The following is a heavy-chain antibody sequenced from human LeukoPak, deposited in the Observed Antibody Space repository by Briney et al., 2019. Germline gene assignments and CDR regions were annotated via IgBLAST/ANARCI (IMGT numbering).Heavy chain of an antibody. CDR2: ISGSSGYI. CDR1: GFTFSSYS. J-gene: IGHJ6*02. D-gene: IGHD3-3*01. Sequence: GGSLRLSCAASGFTFSSYSMNWVRQAPGKGLEWVSSISGSSGYIFYADSVKGRFTVSRDNAKNSLYLQINSLRAEDTAVYYCARDRAYYDLFRYYYGMDVWGQGTTVTVSS. CDR3: ARDRAYYDLFRYYYGMDV. V-gene: IGHV3-21*01.